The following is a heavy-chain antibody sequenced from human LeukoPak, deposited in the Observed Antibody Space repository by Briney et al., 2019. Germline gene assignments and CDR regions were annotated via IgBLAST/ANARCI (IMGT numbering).Heavy chain of an antibody. CDR2: ISSSSSYI. D-gene: IGHD3-22*01. V-gene: IGHV3-21*01. J-gene: IGHJ4*02. CDR1: GFTFSSYS. Sequence: GGSLRLTCAASGFTFSSYSMNWVRQAPGKGLEWVSSISSSSSYIYYADSVKGRFTISRDNAKNSLYLQMNSLRAEDTAVYYCARDITMIVVVTSYFDYWGQGTLVTVSS. CDR3: ARDITMIVVVTSYFDY.